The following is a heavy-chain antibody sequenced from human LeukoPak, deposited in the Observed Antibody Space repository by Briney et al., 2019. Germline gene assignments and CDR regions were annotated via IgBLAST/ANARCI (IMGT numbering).Heavy chain of an antibody. CDR3: ARALNPLPGTYYFDY. CDR1: GGSISSYY. D-gene: IGHD2-15*01. J-gene: IGHJ4*02. CDR2: IYYSGST. V-gene: IGHV4-59*12. Sequence: SETLSLTCTVSGGSISSYYWSWIRQPPGKGLEWIGYIYYSGSTNYNSSLQSRVTMSVDTSKNQFSLKLSSVTAADTAVYYCARALNPLPGTYYFDYWGQGTLVTASS.